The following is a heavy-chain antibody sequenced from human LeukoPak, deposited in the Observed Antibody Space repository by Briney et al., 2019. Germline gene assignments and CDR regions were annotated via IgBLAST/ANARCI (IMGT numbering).Heavy chain of an antibody. CDR3: ARRDGETYSSTLKPFDY. D-gene: IGHD6-13*01. Sequence: GGSLRLSCAASGFTFSSYWMHWVRQAPGEGLVWVSRISSDGSYTTYADSVKGRFTISRDNAKNTLYLQMNSLRAEDTAVYYCARRDGETYSSTLKPFDYWGQGTLVTVSS. J-gene: IGHJ4*02. V-gene: IGHV3-74*01. CDR1: GFTFSSYW. CDR2: ISSDGSYT.